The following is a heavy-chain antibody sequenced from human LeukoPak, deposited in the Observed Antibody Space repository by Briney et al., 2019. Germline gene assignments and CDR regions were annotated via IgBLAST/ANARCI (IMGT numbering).Heavy chain of an antibody. CDR1: GFTFDDYA. Sequence: AGGSLRLSCAASGFTFDDYAMHWVRQAPGKGLEWVSGISWNSGSIGYADSVKGRFTISRDSAKNSLYLQMNSLRAEDTALYYCAKDTATVTNYFDYWGQGTLVTVSS. J-gene: IGHJ4*02. D-gene: IGHD4-17*01. CDR3: AKDTATVTNYFDY. CDR2: ISWNSGSI. V-gene: IGHV3-9*01.